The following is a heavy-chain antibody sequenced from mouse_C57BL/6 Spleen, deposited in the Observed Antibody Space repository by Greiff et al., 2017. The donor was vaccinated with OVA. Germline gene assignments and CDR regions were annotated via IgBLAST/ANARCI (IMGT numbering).Heavy chain of an antibody. CDR1: GYTFTSYW. CDR3: ARVDYDYDAWFAY. V-gene: IGHV1-64*01. J-gene: IGHJ3*01. CDR2: IHPNSGST. Sequence: QVQLKQPGAELVKPGASVKLSCKASGYTFTSYWMHWVKQRPGQGLEWIGMIHPNSGSTNYNEKFKSKATLTVDKSSSTAYMQLSSLTSEDSAVYYCARVDYDYDAWFAYWGQGTLVTVSA. D-gene: IGHD2-4*01.